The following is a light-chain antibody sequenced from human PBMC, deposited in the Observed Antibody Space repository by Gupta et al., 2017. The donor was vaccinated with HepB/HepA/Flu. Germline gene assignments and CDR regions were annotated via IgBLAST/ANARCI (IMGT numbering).Light chain of an antibody. Sequence: EVVLTQSPDTLSLSPGERATLSCRASQSVRSNLAWYQQKPGQAPSVLIYDASSRATGIPDRCSGSGSGTDFTITITRLEAEDFAVYYCQQYGSSPRTFGQGTKVEIK. CDR3: QQYGSSPRT. CDR1: QSVRSN. J-gene: IGKJ1*01. CDR2: DAS. V-gene: IGKV3-20*01.